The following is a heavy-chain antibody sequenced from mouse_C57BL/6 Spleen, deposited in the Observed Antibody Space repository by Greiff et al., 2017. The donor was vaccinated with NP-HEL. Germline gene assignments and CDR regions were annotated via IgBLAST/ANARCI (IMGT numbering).Heavy chain of an antibody. CDR2: ISDGGSYT. CDR1: GFTFSSYA. V-gene: IGHV5-4*01. J-gene: IGHJ4*01. CDR3: ARDDLGDYGSSHYAMDY. D-gene: IGHD1-1*01. Sequence: EVQLVESGGGLVKPGGSLKLSCAASGFTFSSYAMSWVRQTPEKRLEWVATISDGGSYTYYPDNVKGRFTISRDNAKNNLYLQMSHLKSEDTAMYYCARDDLGDYGSSHYAMDYWGQGTSVTVSS.